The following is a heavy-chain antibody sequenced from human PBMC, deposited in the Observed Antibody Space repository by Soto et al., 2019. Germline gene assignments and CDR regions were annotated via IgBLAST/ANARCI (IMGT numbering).Heavy chain of an antibody. Sequence: QVQLQQWGAGLLKPSETLSLTCAVYGGSFSGYYWSWIRQPPGKGLEWIGEINHSGSTNYNPSLKSRVTISVDTSKNQFSLKLSSVTAADTAVYYCARGRVVPAAMIYYYYYYGMDVWGQGTTVTVSS. J-gene: IGHJ6*02. CDR2: INHSGST. V-gene: IGHV4-34*01. D-gene: IGHD2-2*01. CDR1: GGSFSGYY. CDR3: ARGRVVPAAMIYYYYYYGMDV.